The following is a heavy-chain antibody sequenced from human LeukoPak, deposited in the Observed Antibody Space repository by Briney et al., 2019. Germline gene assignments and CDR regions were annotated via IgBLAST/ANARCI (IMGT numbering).Heavy chain of an antibody. CDR3: AKDQGGVAGRATFDY. Sequence: GGSLTLSWAPSGLTFSSDAMGSVRQAPGGGLEWGSVIRGSCGSTFYGHCVKGRFTLSRDNSKNALYLQMNTLRAEDTAVYYCAKDQGGVAGRATFDYGGQGTLVTVPS. V-gene: IGHV3-23*01. CDR2: IRGSCGST. J-gene: IGHJ4*02. D-gene: IGHD6-19*01. CDR1: GLTFSSDA.